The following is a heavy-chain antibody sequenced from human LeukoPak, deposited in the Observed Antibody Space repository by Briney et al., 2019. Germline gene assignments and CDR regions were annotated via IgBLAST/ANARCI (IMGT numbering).Heavy chain of an antibody. V-gene: IGHV3-23*01. CDR1: GFTVSFYA. Sequence: GGSLRLSCAASGFTVSFYAMSWVRQAPGKGLEWVSVIAGGGSSTYYADSVKGRFTISRDNSKNTLYLQMNSLRVEDTAVYYCVKDPDPRYCSSTSCSPIWGQGTMVTVSS. CDR3: VKDPDPRYCSSTSCSPI. J-gene: IGHJ3*02. CDR2: IAGGGSST. D-gene: IGHD2-2*01.